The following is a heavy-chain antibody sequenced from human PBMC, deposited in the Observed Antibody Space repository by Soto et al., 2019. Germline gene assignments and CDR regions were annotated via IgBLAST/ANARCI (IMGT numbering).Heavy chain of an antibody. J-gene: IGHJ6*02. Sequence: QVQLVESGGGVVQPGRSLRLSCAASGFTFSSYGMHWVRQAPGKGLEWVAVISYDGSNKYYADSVKGRFTISRDNSKNTLYLQMNSLRAEDTAVYYCAKGRYGDYEVDYYYGMDVWGQGTTVTVFS. CDR1: GFTFSSYG. D-gene: IGHD5-12*01. CDR2: ISYDGSNK. CDR3: AKGRYGDYEVDYYYGMDV. V-gene: IGHV3-30*18.